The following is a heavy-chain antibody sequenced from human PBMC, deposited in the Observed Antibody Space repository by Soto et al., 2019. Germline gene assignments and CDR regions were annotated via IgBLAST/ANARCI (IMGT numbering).Heavy chain of an antibody. V-gene: IGHV4-31*03. CDR2: IYYSGST. Sequence: KASETLSLTCTVSGGSISSGGYYWSWIRQHPGKGLEWIGYIYYSGSTYYNPSLKSRVTISVDTSKNQFSLKLSSVTAADTAVYYCARDKNYEDYYYMDVWGKGTTVTVSS. CDR3: ARDKNYEDYYYMDV. J-gene: IGHJ6*03. CDR1: GGSISSGGYY. D-gene: IGHD1-7*01.